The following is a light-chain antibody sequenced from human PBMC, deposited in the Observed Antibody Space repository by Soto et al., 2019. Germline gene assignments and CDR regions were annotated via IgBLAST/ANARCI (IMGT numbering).Light chain of an antibody. V-gene: IGKV3-20*01. J-gene: IGKJ2*01. Sequence: EIVLTQSPGTLSLSPGERATLPCRASQSVTSNYLAWYQQKPGQAPRLLIYGASSRATGIPGRVSGRGSGTDFSLTISSVAPEDLAVYYCQMYGRSQYTFGQGTKLES. CDR3: QMYGRSQYT. CDR1: QSVTSNY. CDR2: GAS.